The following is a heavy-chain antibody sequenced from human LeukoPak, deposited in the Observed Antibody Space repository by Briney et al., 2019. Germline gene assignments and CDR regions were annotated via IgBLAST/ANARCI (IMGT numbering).Heavy chain of an antibody. D-gene: IGHD3-16*01. CDR3: ARDMIILQS. V-gene: IGHV3-33*01. Sequence: PGRSLRLSCAASGFTFSSYGMHWVRQAPGKGLEWVAVIRYDESTIYYADSVKGRFTISRDNSKNTLYLQMNSLRAEDTAVYFCARDMIILQSWGQGTLVTVSS. CDR2: IRYDESTI. J-gene: IGHJ5*02. CDR1: GFTFSSYG.